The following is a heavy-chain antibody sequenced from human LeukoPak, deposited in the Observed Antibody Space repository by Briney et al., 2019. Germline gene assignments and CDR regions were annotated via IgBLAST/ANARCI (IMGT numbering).Heavy chain of an antibody. J-gene: IGHJ4*02. Sequence: GGSLTLSCAASGFTFSSYSMNWVRQAPGKGLEWVSSITSSSSYIYYADSVKGRFTISRDNAKNSLYLQMNSLGAEDTAVYYCARDRYDIWTGVTADYWGQGTMDTVCS. CDR3: ARDRYDIWTGVTADY. V-gene: IGHV3-21*01. D-gene: IGHD3-9*01. CDR1: GFTFSSYS. CDR2: ITSSSSYI.